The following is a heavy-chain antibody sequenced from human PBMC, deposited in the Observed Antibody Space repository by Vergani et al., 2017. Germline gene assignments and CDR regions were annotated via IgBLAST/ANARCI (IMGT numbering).Heavy chain of an antibody. CDR2: ISWNSGSI. CDR1: GFTFDDYA. Sequence: EVQLVESGGGLVQPGRSLRLSCAASGFTFDDYAMHWVRQAPGKGLEWVSGISWNSGSIGYADSVKGRFTISRDNAKNSLYLQMNSLRAEDTALYYCAKDMARKYQLLRDYYYYYYGMDVWGQGTTVTVSS. J-gene: IGHJ6*02. D-gene: IGHD2-2*01. V-gene: IGHV3-9*01. CDR3: AKDMARKYQLLRDYYYYYYGMDV.